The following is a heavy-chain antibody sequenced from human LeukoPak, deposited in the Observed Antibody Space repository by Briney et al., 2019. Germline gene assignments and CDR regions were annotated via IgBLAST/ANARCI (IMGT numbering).Heavy chain of an antibody. V-gene: IGHV1-69*13. CDR1: GGTFSSYA. J-gene: IGHJ4*02. D-gene: IGHD3-9*01. CDR3: ARASGQEYYDILTGYAH. CDR2: IIPIVGTA. Sequence: SVKVSCKASGGTFSSYAISWVRQAPGQGLEWMGGIIPIVGTANYAQKFQSRVTITADESTSTAYMELSSLRSEDTAVYYCARASGQEYYDILTGYAHWGQGTLVTVSS.